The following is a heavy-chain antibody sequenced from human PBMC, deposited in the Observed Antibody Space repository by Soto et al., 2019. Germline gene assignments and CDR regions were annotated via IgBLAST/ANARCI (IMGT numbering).Heavy chain of an antibody. CDR3: ARQGSLTKIFPFDY. D-gene: IGHD2-15*01. V-gene: IGHV4-39*01. CDR2: IYYSGST. J-gene: IGHJ4*02. CDR1: GGSISSSSYY. Sequence: QLQLQESGPGLVKPSETLSLTCTVSGGSISSSSYYWGWIRQPPGKGLEWIGSIYYSGSTYYNPSLKSRVTISVDTSKNQFSLKLSSVTAADTAVYYCARQGSLTKIFPFDYWGQGTLVTVSS.